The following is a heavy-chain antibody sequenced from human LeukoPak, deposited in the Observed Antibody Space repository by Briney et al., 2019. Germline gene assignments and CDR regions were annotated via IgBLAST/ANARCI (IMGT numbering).Heavy chain of an antibody. CDR1: GFNFDVYG. V-gene: IGHV3-21*01. J-gene: IGHJ4*02. Sequence: PGGSPRLSCAVSGFNFDVYGMNWVRQAPGEGLEWVSSISSSSTNIYYADSVKGRFAVSRDNAKKSLYLLMHDLRAEDTAVYYCARDGSGSGDFWGQGTLVTVSS. D-gene: IGHD2-15*01. CDR3: ARDGSGSGDF. CDR2: ISSSSTNI.